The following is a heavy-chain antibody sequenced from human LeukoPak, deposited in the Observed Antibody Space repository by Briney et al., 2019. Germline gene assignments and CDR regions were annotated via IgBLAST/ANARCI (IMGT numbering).Heavy chain of an antibody. D-gene: IGHD6-13*01. CDR3: ASHTGYSSSWAYYCYYYGMDV. V-gene: IGHV3-23*01. Sequence: GGSLRLSCAASGFTFSSYAMSWVRQAPGKGLEWVSAISGSGGSTYYADSVKGRFTISRDNSKNTLYLQMNTLRAEDTAVYYCASHTGYSSSWAYYCYYYGMDVWGQGTTVTVSS. CDR1: GFTFSSYA. CDR2: ISGSGGST. J-gene: IGHJ6*02.